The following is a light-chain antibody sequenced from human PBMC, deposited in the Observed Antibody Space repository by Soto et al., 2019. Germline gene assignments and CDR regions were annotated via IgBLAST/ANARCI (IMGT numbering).Light chain of an antibody. CDR3: CSYAGSPGYV. CDR1: SSDVGGYNY. V-gene: IGLV2-11*01. Sequence: QSALTQPRSVSGSPGQSVTISCTGTSSDVGGYNYVSWYQQHPGKAPKVMIYDVSERPSGVPDRFSGSKSGNTASLTISGLQAEHEADYYCCSYAGSPGYVLGTGTKLTVL. J-gene: IGLJ1*01. CDR2: DVS.